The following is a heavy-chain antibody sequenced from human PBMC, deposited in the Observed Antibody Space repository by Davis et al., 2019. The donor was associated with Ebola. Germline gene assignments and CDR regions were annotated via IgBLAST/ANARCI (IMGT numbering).Heavy chain of an antibody. D-gene: IGHD6-6*01. CDR2: ISSSGSTI. CDR1: GFTFSDYY. J-gene: IGHJ6*02. Sequence: PGGSLRLSCAASGFTFSDYYMSWIRQAPGKGLEWVSYISSSGSTIYYADSVKGRFTISRDNAKNSLYLQMNSLRAEDTAVYYCARGWGAGYSSSAPSGMDVWGQGTTVTVSS. V-gene: IGHV3-11*01. CDR3: ARGWGAGYSSSAPSGMDV.